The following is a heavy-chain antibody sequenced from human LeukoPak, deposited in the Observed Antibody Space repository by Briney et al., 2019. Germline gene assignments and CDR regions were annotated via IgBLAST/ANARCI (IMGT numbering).Heavy chain of an antibody. Sequence: SETLSLTCTVSGGSISTYYWSWIRQSAGKGLEWIGRIYTSGSTNYNPSLKSRVTMSVDTSKNQFSLKLSSVPAADTAVYYCATLNDYGLNYFDYWGQGTLVTVSS. CDR1: GGSISTYY. CDR3: ATLNDYGLNYFDY. V-gene: IGHV4-4*07. J-gene: IGHJ4*02. D-gene: IGHD4-17*01. CDR2: IYTSGST.